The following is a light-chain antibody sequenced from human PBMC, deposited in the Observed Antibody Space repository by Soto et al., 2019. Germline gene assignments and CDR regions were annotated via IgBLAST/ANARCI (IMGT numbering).Light chain of an antibody. J-gene: IGLJ3*02. CDR1: RSNIGSNS. V-gene: IGLV1-44*01. CDR2: NSH. CDR3: AAGDDSLSGWV. Sequence: QSVLTQPPSSSGTPGQRVTISCSGGRSNIGSNSVNWYQQLPGTAPKLRISNSHQRPSGVPDRFSGSKSGTSASLANSWRRSEDEADYYCAAGDDSLSGWVFGGGTKLTVL.